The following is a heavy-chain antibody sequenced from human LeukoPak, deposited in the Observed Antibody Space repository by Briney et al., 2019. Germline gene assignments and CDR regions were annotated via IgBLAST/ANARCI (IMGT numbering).Heavy chain of an antibody. D-gene: IGHD6-19*01. V-gene: IGHV3-13*01. Sequence: GGSLRLYCAASGFAFNAYDMHWVRQVIGKGLEWVSAIGFRGDTHYSGYVKGRFTISRENAESSLYLQMNSLRAEDTAVYYCARGGIQVSGIDEFDYWGQGTLVTVSS. CDR3: ARGGIQVSGIDEFDY. CDR1: GFAFNAYD. CDR2: IGFRGDT. J-gene: IGHJ4*02.